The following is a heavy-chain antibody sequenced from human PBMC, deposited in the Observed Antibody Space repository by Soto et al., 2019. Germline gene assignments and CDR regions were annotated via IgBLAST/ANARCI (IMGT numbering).Heavy chain of an antibody. D-gene: IGHD3-10*01. CDR1: GGTFSSHV. V-gene: IGHV1-69*01. CDR3: ARDLEFRDGNISHLDY. J-gene: IGHJ4*02. Sequence: QVQLVQSGAEVKKPGSSVKVSCKASGGTFSSHVFNWVRQAPGQGLEWMGGIMPIIGTANYAQKFQGRVTITADESTSTAYMELSSLRSADTAVYYWARDLEFRDGNISHLDYGGQGTLVTVSS. CDR2: IMPIIGTA.